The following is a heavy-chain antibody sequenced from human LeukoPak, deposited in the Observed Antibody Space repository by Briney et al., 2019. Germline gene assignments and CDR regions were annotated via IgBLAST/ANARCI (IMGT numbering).Heavy chain of an antibody. CDR2: IYHSGST. CDR3: ARERIQLWTEDYYYYMDV. D-gene: IGHD5-18*01. Sequence: SETLSLTCTVSSYSISSGYYWGWIRQPPGKGLGWIGSIYHSGSTYYNPSLKSRVTISVDTSKNQFSLKQSSVTAADTAVYYCARERIQLWTEDYYYYMDVWGKGTTVTVSS. J-gene: IGHJ6*03. CDR1: SYSISSGYY. V-gene: IGHV4-38-2*02.